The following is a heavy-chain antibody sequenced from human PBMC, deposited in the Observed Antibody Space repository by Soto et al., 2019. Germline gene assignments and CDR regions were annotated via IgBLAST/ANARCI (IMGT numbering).Heavy chain of an antibody. Sequence: SETLSLTCAVYGGSFSGYYWSWIRQPPGKGLEWIGEINHSGSTNYNPSLKSRVTISVDTSKNQFSLKLSSVTAADTAVYYCARGHGEESPGYSSSTIDYWGQGTLVTVSS. CDR3: ARGHGEESPGYSSSTIDY. J-gene: IGHJ4*02. V-gene: IGHV4-34*01. CDR1: GGSFSGYY. CDR2: INHSGST. D-gene: IGHD6-13*01.